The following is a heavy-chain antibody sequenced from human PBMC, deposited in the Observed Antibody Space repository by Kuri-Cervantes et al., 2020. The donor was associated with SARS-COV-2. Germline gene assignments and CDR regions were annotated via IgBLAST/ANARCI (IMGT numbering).Heavy chain of an antibody. CDR2: IIPILGIA. J-gene: IGHJ4*02. D-gene: IGHD5-12*01. V-gene: IGHV1-69*02. Sequence: SVKVSCKASGGPFSSYTISWVRQAPGQGLEWMGRIIPILGIANYAQKFQGRVTITADKSTSTAYMELSSLRSEDTAVYYCARGGYSGYDWIDYWGQGTLVTVSS. CDR3: ARGGYSGYDWIDY. CDR1: GGPFSSYT.